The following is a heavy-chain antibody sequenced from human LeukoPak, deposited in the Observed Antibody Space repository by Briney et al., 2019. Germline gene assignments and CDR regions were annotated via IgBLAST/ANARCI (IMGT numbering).Heavy chain of an antibody. Sequence: ASVKVSCKASGYTFTGYYMHWVRQAPGQGLEWMGRINPNSGGTNYAQKFQGRVTMTRDTSISTAYMELSRLRSDDTAVYYCARAGSGHITIFGVVTQNDYWGQGTLVTVSS. CDR3: ARAGSGHITIFGVVTQNDY. CDR2: INPNSGGT. CDR1: GYTFTGYY. D-gene: IGHD3-3*01. V-gene: IGHV1-2*06. J-gene: IGHJ4*02.